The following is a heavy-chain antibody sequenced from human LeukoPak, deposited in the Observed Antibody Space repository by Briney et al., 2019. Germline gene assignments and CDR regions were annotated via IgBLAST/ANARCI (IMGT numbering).Heavy chain of an antibody. V-gene: IGHV3-15*01. D-gene: IGHD2-2*01. CDR1: GFTFSNAW. J-gene: IGHJ4*02. Sequence: GGSLRLSCAASGFTFSNAWMSWVRQAPGKGLEWVGRIKSKTDGGTTDYAAPVKGRFTISRDDSKNTLYLQMNSLRAEDTAVYYCARAYCSSTSCYPPNYWGQGTLVTVSS. CDR2: IKSKTDGGTT. CDR3: ARAYCSSTSCYPPNY.